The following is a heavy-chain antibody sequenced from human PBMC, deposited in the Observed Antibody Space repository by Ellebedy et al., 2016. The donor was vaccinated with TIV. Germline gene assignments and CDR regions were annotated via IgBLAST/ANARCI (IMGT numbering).Heavy chain of an antibody. CDR1: GYTFTSDL. CDR3: TRDLTNIVSGDY. D-gene: IGHD5/OR15-5a*01. V-gene: IGHV1-2*02. CDR2: INPSGGGT. J-gene: IGHJ4*02. Sequence: AASVKVSCKASGYTFTSDLIHWVRQAPGQGLEWMGIINPSGGGTNYAQKFQGRVTVTRDTSTSTAFLELSRLRSDDTAVYYCTRDLTNIVSGDYWGQGTLVTVSS.